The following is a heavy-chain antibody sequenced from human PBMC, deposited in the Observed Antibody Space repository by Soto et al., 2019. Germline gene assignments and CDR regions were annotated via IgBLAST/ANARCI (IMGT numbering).Heavy chain of an antibody. J-gene: IGHJ4*02. D-gene: IGHD1-1*01. V-gene: IGHV3-23*01. CDR1: GFTFSDSA. CDR3: AKDRGPLGRYYFDF. Sequence: GGSLRLSCAASGFTFSDSAMSWVRQAPGKGLEWVSSFSGSGVSTYYADSVKGRFTISRDNSKNTLFLQMSSLRGEDTAVYYCAKDRGPLGRYYFDFSGQGTLVTVSS. CDR2: FSGSGVST.